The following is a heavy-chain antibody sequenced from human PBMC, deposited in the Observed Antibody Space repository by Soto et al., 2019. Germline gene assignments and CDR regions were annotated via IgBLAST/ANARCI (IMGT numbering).Heavy chain of an antibody. D-gene: IGHD3-3*01. J-gene: IGHJ4*02. V-gene: IGHV1-69*06. CDR2: IIPIFGTA. CDR3: ARAYYDFWSGYYMSGGFYFDY. Sequence: QVQLVQSGAEVKKPGSSVKVSCKASGGTFSSYAISWVRQAPGQGLEWMGGIIPIFGTANYAQKFQGRVTITADKSTSKAYMELSSLRSEDTAVYYCARAYYDFWSGYYMSGGFYFDYWGQGTLVTVSS. CDR1: GGTFSSYA.